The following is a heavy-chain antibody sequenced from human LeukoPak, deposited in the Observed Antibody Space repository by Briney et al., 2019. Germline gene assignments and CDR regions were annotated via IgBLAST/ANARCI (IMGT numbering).Heavy chain of an antibody. Sequence: PSETLSLTCTVSGGSISSSSYYWGWIRQXXXXXXXXXXXIYYSGSTYYNPSLKSRVTVSVDTSKNQFSLKLSSVTAADTAVYYCARLDYDILTGYATFDYWGQGTLVTVSS. CDR3: ARLDYDILTGYATFDY. J-gene: IGHJ4*02. CDR1: GGSISSSSYY. V-gene: IGHV4-39*01. D-gene: IGHD3-9*01. CDR2: IYYSGST.